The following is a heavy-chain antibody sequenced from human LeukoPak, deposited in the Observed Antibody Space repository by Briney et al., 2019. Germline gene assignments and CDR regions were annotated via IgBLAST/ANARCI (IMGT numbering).Heavy chain of an antibody. CDR1: GYSFTNYW. CDR2: IYPGDSNT. Sequence: GESLKISCKGSGYSFTNYWIGWVRQMPGKGLEWMGMIYPGDSNTRYSPSFQGQVTISADKSISTAYLQWSSLEASDTAMYYCARRSGGYSGYDPARWFDPWGQGTLVTVSS. D-gene: IGHD5-12*01. V-gene: IGHV5-51*01. J-gene: IGHJ5*02. CDR3: ARRSGGYSGYDPARWFDP.